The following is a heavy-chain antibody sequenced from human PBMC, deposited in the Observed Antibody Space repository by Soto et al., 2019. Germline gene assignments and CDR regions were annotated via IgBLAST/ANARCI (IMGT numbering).Heavy chain of an antibody. D-gene: IGHD5-12*01. Sequence: PGGSLRLSCSASGFTFSSYAMHWVRQAPGKGLEYVSAISSNGGSTYYADSVKGRFTISRDNSKNTLYLQMSSLRAEDTAVYYCVKERGYSGPAMYYYYGMDVWGQGTTVTVSS. CDR3: VKERGYSGPAMYYYYGMDV. V-gene: IGHV3-64D*06. CDR1: GFTFSSYA. J-gene: IGHJ6*02. CDR2: ISSNGGST.